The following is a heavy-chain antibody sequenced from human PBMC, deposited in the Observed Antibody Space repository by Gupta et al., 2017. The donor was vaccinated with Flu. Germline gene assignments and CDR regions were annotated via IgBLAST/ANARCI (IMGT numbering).Heavy chain of an antibody. D-gene: IGHD2-15*01. Sequence: GSIYYSGSTYYNPSLKSRVTISVDTSKNQFSLKLSSVTAADTAVYYCARQSQSYCSGGSCYSALYYYYGMDVWGQGTTVTVSS. CDR3: ARQSQSYCSGGSCYSALYYYYGMDV. CDR2: IYYSGST. V-gene: IGHV4-39*01. J-gene: IGHJ6*02.